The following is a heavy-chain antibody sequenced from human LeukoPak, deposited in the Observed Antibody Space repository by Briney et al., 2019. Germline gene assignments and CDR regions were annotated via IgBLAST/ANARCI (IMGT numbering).Heavy chain of an antibody. Sequence: GGSLRLSCAASGFTFSSYSMNWVRQAPGKGLEWVSYISSSGSTIYYADSVKGRFTISRDNGKKSLYLQMNSLTAEDTAIYYCARTENGDYDYWGQGTLVTVSS. D-gene: IGHD4-17*01. CDR3: ARTENGDYDY. CDR2: ISSSGSTI. J-gene: IGHJ4*02. CDR1: GFTFSSYS. V-gene: IGHV3-48*01.